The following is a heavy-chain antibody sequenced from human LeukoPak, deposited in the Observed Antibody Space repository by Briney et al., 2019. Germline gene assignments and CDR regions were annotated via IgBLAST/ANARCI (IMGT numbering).Heavy chain of an antibody. D-gene: IGHD2-15*01. CDR1: GFVFSSYA. CDR3: AKASWVSDADVVL. Sequence: GGSLRLSCAASGFVFSSYAMSWVRQTPARGLEWVSSLRGDGETFYADSVKGRLTLSRDESRNTVYLQLNNLRVEDTAIYYCAKASWVSDADVVLWGQGTLVTVSS. V-gene: IGHV3-23*01. J-gene: IGHJ4*02. CDR2: LRGDGET.